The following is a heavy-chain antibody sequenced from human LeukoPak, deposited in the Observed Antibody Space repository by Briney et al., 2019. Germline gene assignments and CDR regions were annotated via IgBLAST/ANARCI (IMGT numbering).Heavy chain of an antibody. V-gene: IGHV3-21*01. CDR3: AKSDYFDS. CDR2: ISGSGIYI. J-gene: IGHJ4*02. CDR1: GFTFSNYV. Sequence: GRSLRLSCAASGFTFSNYVMIWVRQAPGKGLEWVSSISGSGIYIYYADSVKGRFTISRHNAKNSLYLQMNSLRAEDTAVYYCAKSDYFDSWGQGTLVTVSS.